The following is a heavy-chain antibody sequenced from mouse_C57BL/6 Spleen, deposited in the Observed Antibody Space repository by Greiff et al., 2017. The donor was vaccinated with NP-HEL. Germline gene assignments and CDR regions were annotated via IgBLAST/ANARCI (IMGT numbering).Heavy chain of an antibody. CDR1: GFNIKDDY. D-gene: IGHD1-1*01. V-gene: IGHV14-4*01. CDR2: IDPENGDT. J-gene: IGHJ3*01. CDR3: TTEGSSSFAY. Sequence: VQLQQSGAELVRPGASVKLSCTASGFNIKDDYMHWVKQRPEQGLEWIGWIDPENGDTEYASKFQGKATITADTSSKTAYLQLSSLTSEDTAVYYCTTEGSSSFAYWGQGTLVTVSA.